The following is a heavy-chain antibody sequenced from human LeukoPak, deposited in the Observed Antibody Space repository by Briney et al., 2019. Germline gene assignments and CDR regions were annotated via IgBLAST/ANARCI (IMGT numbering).Heavy chain of an antibody. CDR2: INSDDSRT. CDR3: ARGLVHDTSGYYSDY. Sequence: PGGSLRLSCAASGFTFSAFWMHWVRQAAGKGLVWVSRINSDDSRTTYADSVKGRFTISRDNAKNTLYLQMNSLRAEDTAVYYCARGLVHDTSGYYSDYWGQGTLVTVSS. CDR1: GFTFSAFW. V-gene: IGHV3-74*01. J-gene: IGHJ4*02. D-gene: IGHD3-22*01.